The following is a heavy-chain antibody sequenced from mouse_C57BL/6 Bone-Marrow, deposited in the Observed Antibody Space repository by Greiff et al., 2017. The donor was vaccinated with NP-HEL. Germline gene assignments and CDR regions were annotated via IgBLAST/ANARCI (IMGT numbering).Heavy chain of an antibody. CDR3: ARMAYGSSYPAWFAY. J-gene: IGHJ3*01. V-gene: IGHV14-2*01. Sequence: LVESGAELVKPGASVKLSCTASGFNIKDYYMHWVKQRTEQGLEWIGRIDPEDGETKYAPKFQGKATITADTSSNTAYLQLSSLTSEDTAVYYCARMAYGSSYPAWFAYWGQGTLVTVSA. CDR1: GFNIKDYY. CDR2: IDPEDGET. D-gene: IGHD1-1*01.